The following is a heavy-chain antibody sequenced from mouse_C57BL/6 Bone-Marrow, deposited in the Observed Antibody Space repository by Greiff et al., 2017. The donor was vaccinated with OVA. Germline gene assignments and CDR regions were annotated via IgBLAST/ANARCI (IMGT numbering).Heavy chain of an antibody. V-gene: IGHV1-59*01. Sequence: QVQLQQPGAELVRPGTSVKLSCKASGYTFTSYWMHWVKQRPGQGLEWIGVIDPSDSYPNYNQKFKGKATLTVDTSSSTAYMQLSSLTSEDSAVYYCAGPYYYGSSWGFAYWGQGTLVTVSA. CDR1: GYTFTSYW. CDR2: IDPSDSYP. CDR3: AGPYYYGSSWGFAY. J-gene: IGHJ3*01. D-gene: IGHD1-1*01.